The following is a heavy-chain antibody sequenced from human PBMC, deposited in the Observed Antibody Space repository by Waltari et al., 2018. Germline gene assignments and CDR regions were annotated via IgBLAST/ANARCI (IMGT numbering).Heavy chain of an antibody. V-gene: IGHV3-21*06. CDR2: IGSSSTYT. J-gene: IGHJ6*03. CDR1: GFRFNAYT. CDR3: ASHPEDFYYYMDV. Sequence: EVQLVESGGGLVKPGGSLRLSCAASGFRFNAYTMNWVRQTPGKGLGWVSSIGSSSTYTYYADSVKGRFTISRDSAANSLYLEMNALRPDDTGVYYCASHPEDFYYYMDVWGKGTTVTVSS.